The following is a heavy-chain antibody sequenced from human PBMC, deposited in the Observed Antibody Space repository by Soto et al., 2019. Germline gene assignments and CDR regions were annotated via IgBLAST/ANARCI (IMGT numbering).Heavy chain of an antibody. CDR3: ARDGVRPYCSGGSCYSSYYYYGMDV. CDR1: GGTFSSYA. J-gene: IGHJ6*02. V-gene: IGHV1-69*13. CDR2: IIPIFGTA. Sequence: SVKVSCKASGGTFSSYAISWVRQAPGQGLEWMGGIIPIFGTANYAQKFQGRVTITADEPTSTAYMELSSLRSEDTAVYYCARDGVRPYCSGGSCYSSYYYYGMDVWGQGTTVTVSS. D-gene: IGHD2-15*01.